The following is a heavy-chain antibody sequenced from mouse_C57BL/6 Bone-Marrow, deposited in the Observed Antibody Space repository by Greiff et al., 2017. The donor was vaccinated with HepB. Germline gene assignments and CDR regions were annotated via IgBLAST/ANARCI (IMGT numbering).Heavy chain of an antibody. CDR3: TRNLRPTGYYYAMDY. V-gene: IGHV2-2*01. CDR1: GFSLTSYG. J-gene: IGHJ4*01. D-gene: IGHD1-1*01. Sequence: VQLVESGPGLVQPSQSLSITCTVSGFSLTSYGVHWVRQSPGKGLEWLGVIWSGGSTDYNAAFISRLSISKDNSKSQVFFKMNSLQADDTAIYYCTRNLRPTGYYYAMDYWGQGTSVTVSS. CDR2: IWSGGST.